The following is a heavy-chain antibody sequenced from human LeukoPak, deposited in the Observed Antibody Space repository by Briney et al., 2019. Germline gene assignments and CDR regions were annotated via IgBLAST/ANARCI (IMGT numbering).Heavy chain of an antibody. V-gene: IGHV4-34*01. Sequence: SQTLSLTCTVSGGSIASDGYYWSWIRQPPGKGLEWIGEINHSGSTNYNPSLKSRVTISVDTSKNQFSLKLSSVTAADTAVYYCARGASYYDFWSGYYPFDYWGQGTLVTVSS. CDR1: GGSIASDGYY. CDR2: INHSGST. CDR3: ARGASYYDFWSGYYPFDY. J-gene: IGHJ4*02. D-gene: IGHD3-3*01.